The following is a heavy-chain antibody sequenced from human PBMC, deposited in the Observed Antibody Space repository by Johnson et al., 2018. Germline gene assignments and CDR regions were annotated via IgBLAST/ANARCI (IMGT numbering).Heavy chain of an antibody. V-gene: IGHV3-23*04. CDR2: ISGSGGST. CDR3: AKFIVVVTTDAFDI. D-gene: IGHD3-22*01. CDR1: GFTFSSYA. J-gene: IGHJ3*02. Sequence: EVQLVESGGGLVQPGGSLRLACAASGFTFSSYAMSWVRQAPGKGLEWVSAISGSGGSTSYADSVKGRFTISRDNSKNTLSLQMNRLRDEDTAVYYFAKFIVVVTTDAFDIWGQGTMVTVSS.